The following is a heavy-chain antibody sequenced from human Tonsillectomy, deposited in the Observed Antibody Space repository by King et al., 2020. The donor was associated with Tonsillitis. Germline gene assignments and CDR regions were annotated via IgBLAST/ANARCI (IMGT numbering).Heavy chain of an antibody. CDR2: MNPNSGNT. V-gene: IGHV1-8*02. J-gene: IGHJ3*02. D-gene: IGHD3-22*01. CDR3: ASPGGVVVFGLYAFDI. Sequence: QLVQSGAEVKKPGASVKVSCKASGYTFTSYDINWVRQATGQGLEWMGWMNPNSGNTGYAQKFQGRVTMTRNTSISTAYMELSSLRSEDTAVYYCASPGGVVVFGLYAFDIWGQGTMVTVSS. CDR1: GYTFTSYD.